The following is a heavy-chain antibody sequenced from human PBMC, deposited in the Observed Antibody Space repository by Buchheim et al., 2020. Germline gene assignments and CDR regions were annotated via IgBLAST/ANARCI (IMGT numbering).Heavy chain of an antibody. D-gene: IGHD3-22*01. V-gene: IGHV3-23*01. CDR3: AKFFYDSGGSYYEGY. Sequence: EVQLLESGGGLVQPGGSLRLSCAASGFTFSSYAMSWVRQVPGKGLDWVSALSGSDSSTYYADSVKGRFTISTDNSKNTLYLQMNSLRVEDTAVYYCAKFFYDSGGSYYEGYWGQGTL. J-gene: IGHJ4*02. CDR1: GFTFSSYA. CDR2: LSGSDSST.